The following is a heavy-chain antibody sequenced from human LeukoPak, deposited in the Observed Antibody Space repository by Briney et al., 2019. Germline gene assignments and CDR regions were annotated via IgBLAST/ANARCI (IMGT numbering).Heavy chain of an antibody. CDR1: GFTFSSYG. CDR3: AKGGIAAAAPDY. Sequence: GRSLRPSCAASGFTFSSYGMHWVRQAPGKGLEWVAVISYDGSNKYYADSVKGRFTISRDNSKNTLYLQMNSLRAEDTAVYYCAKGGIAAAAPDYWGQGTLVTVSS. V-gene: IGHV3-30*18. J-gene: IGHJ4*02. D-gene: IGHD6-13*01. CDR2: ISYDGSNK.